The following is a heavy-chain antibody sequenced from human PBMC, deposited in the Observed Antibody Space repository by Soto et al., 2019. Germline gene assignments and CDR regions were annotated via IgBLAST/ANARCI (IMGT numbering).Heavy chain of an antibody. CDR2: IYSGGST. CDR3: ARDGIAVAGYFDY. V-gene: IGHV3-53*04. CDR1: GFTVSSNY. D-gene: IGHD6-19*01. J-gene: IGHJ4*02. Sequence: AGGSLRLSCAASGFTVSSNYMSWVRQAPGKGLEWVSVIYSGGSTYYADSVKGRFTISRHNSKTTLYLQLKSLRSDDTAVYYCARDGIAVAGYFDYWGQGTLVTVSS.